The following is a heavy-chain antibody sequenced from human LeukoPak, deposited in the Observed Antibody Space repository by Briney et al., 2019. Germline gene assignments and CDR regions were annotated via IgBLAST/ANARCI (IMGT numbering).Heavy chain of an antibody. CDR1: GGSISSGGYY. V-gene: IGHV4-31*03. Sequence: SETLSLTCTVSGGSISSGGYYWSWIRQHPGKGLEWIGYIYYSGSTYYNPSLKSRVTISVDTSKNQFSLKLSSVTAADTAVYYCARDRAQKSGYYYGMGVWGQGTTVTVSS. CDR3: ARDRAQKSGYYYGMGV. CDR2: IYYSGST. J-gene: IGHJ6*02.